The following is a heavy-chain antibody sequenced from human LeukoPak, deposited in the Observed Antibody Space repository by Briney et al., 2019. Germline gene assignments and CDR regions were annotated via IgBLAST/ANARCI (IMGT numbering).Heavy chain of an antibody. CDR2: ISSSGSTI. CDR1: GFTSSSYE. D-gene: IGHD3/OR15-3a*01. CDR3: ATTRGLWWFDP. J-gene: IGHJ5*02. Sequence: PGGSLRLSCAASGFTSSSYEMNWVRQAPGKGLEWVSYISSSGSTIYYADSVKGRFTISRDNAKKSLYLQMKSLRAEDTAVYYCATTRGLWWFDPWGQGTLVTVSS. V-gene: IGHV3-48*03.